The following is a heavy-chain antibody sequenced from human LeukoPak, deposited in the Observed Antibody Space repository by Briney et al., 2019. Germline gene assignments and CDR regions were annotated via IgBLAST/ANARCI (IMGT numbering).Heavy chain of an antibody. Sequence: PGGSLRLSCAASGFTFSNYGMHWVRQAPGKGLEWVAVMWYDGSNKYYADSVKGRFTISRDNSKNTLYLQMNSLRAEDTAVYYCARFTGDDSSGFYDYWGQGTLVTVSS. D-gene: IGHD3-22*01. CDR1: GFTFSNYG. CDR3: ARFTGDDSSGFYDY. J-gene: IGHJ4*02. V-gene: IGHV3-33*01. CDR2: MWYDGSNK.